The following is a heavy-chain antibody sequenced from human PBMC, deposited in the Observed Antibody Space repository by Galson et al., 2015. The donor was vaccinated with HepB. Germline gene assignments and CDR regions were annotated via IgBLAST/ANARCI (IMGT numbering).Heavy chain of an antibody. D-gene: IGHD2-8*01. CDR1: GYTFTSYY. V-gene: IGHV1-46*01. Sequence: SVKVSCKASGYTFTSYYMHWVRQAPGQGLEWMGIINPSGGSTSYAQKFQGGVTMTRDTSTSTVYMELSSLRSEDTAVYYCARAIGYCTNGVCYGDDAFDIWGQGTMVTVSS. CDR3: ARAIGYCTNGVCYGDDAFDI. CDR2: INPSGGST. J-gene: IGHJ3*02.